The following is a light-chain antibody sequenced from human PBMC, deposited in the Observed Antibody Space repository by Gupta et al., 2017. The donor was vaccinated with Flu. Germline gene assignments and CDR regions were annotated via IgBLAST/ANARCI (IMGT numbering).Light chain of an antibody. Sequence: SSLSASVGERVIITCRASQSMSSYLHWYQQKPGKAHKLQIYAASSLQSGVPSRFSGSGSGTDFTLTISSLQPEDFATYVCLQNYSSSTKNFGGGTRVEIK. CDR2: AAS. CDR1: QSMSSY. J-gene: IGKJ4*01. V-gene: IGKV1-39*01. CDR3: LQNYSSSTKN.